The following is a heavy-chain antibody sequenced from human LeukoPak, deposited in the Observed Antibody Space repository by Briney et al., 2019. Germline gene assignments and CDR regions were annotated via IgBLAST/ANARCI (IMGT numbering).Heavy chain of an antibody. CDR1: GGSFSGYY. D-gene: IGHD6-13*01. CDR2: INHSGST. J-gene: IGHJ4*02. V-gene: IGHV4-34*01. CDR3: ARAPYSSSWLN. Sequence: SETLSLTCAVYGGSFSGYYWSWIRQPPGKGLEWIGEINHSGSTNHNPSLKSRVTISVDTSKNQFSLKLSSVTAADTAVYYCARAPYSSSWLNWGQGTLVTVSS.